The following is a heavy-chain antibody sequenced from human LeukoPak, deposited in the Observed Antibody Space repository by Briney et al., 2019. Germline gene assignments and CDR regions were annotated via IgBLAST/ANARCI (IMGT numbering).Heavy chain of an antibody. J-gene: IGHJ5*02. Sequence: TSETLSLTCSVSGGSISSSSYYWTWIRQPADKGLEWIGRISTSGSTSYDPSLKSRVTISVDTSKNQFFLNLNSVTAADTAVYYCANAYDILTGTIPPWGQGTLVTVSS. CDR3: ANAYDILTGTIPP. CDR1: GGSISSSSYY. D-gene: IGHD3-9*01. V-gene: IGHV4-61*02. CDR2: ISTSGST.